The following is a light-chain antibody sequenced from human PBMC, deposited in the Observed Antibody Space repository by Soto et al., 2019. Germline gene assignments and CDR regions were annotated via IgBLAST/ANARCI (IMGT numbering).Light chain of an antibody. V-gene: IGKV3-15*01. CDR1: QSVSSD. J-gene: IGKJ1*01. CDR3: HYYDKWPPGT. Sequence: EIVMTQSPATLSVSPGERATLSCRASQSVSSDLAWYQHKPGQAPRLLIYGASTRATGIPVRFSGSGSGTDFTLTISSLQSEDFAVYYCHYYDKWPPGTFGQGTKVDIK. CDR2: GAS.